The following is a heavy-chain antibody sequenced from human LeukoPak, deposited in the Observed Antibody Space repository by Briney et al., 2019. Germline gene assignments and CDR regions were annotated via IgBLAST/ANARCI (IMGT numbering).Heavy chain of an antibody. J-gene: IGHJ1*01. CDR3: ASYDSSGYGALQH. D-gene: IGHD3-22*01. V-gene: IGHV3-11*04. Sequence: GGSLRLYCAASGFSFSDYYMTWIRQAPGQGLEWVSYISSGGDFIHYADSVEGRFTISRDNTKKSLYLQMSSLRAEDTAVYFCASYDSSGYGALQHWGQGTLVTVSS. CDR1: GFSFSDYY. CDR2: ISSGGDFI.